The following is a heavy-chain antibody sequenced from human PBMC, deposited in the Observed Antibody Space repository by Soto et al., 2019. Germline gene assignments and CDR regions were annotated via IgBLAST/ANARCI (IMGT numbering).Heavy chain of an antibody. CDR1: GFTFHDYT. D-gene: IGHD6-6*01. CDR2: ISWDGGST. J-gene: IGHJ6*02. Sequence: GGSLRLSCAASGFTFHDYTMHWVRQAPGKGLEWVSLISWDGGSTYYADSVEGRFTISRDNNKNSLYLQMNSLRTEDTALYYCAKDVIAARPYYYYGLDVWGRGTTVTVS. CDR3: AKDVIAARPYYYYGLDV. V-gene: IGHV3-43*01.